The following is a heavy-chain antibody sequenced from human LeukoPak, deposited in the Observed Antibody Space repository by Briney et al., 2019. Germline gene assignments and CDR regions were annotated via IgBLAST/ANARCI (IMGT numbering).Heavy chain of an antibody. V-gene: IGHV1-2*02. J-gene: IGHJ5*01. D-gene: IGHD2-8*02. CDR3: ARDPRDTGGSYDS. CDR2: INPNSGST. Sequence: EASVKVSCKASGYTFTSYYMHWVRQAPGQGLEWMGWINPNSGSTKYAQKFQGRLTMTRDTSISTAYMEVSSLKSDDTAVYYRARDPRDTGGSYDSRGQGTLLTVSS. CDR1: GYTFTSYY.